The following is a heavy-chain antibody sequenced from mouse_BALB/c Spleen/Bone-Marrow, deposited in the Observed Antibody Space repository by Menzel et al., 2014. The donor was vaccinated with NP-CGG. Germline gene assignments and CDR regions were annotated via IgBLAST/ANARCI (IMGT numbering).Heavy chain of an antibody. J-gene: IGHJ3*01. D-gene: IGHD5-1*01. CDR2: ISYSGST. CDR1: GDSITSGY. CDR3: TPFRGGTFAVRFPY. V-gene: IGHV3-8*02. Sequence: ESGPSLVKPSQTLSLPCSVTGDSITSGYWNWIRKFPGNKLEYMGYISYSGSTYYNPSLKSRISITRDTSKNQYYLQLNSVTTEDTATYYCTPFRGGTFAVRFPYRGQGTLVTVSA.